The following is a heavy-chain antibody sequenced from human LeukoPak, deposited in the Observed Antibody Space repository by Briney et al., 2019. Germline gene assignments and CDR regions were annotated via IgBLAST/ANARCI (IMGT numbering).Heavy chain of an antibody. CDR2: FDPEDGET. Sequence: GASVKVSCKVSGYTLTDLSMHWVRQAPGKGLEWMGGFDPEDGETIYAQKFQGRVTMTEDTSTDTAYTELSSLRSEDTAVYYCATAFAGVVPKRPYFDYWGQGTVVTVSS. CDR1: GYTLTDLS. D-gene: IGHD2-15*01. CDR3: ATAFAGVVPKRPYFDY. J-gene: IGHJ4*02. V-gene: IGHV1-24*01.